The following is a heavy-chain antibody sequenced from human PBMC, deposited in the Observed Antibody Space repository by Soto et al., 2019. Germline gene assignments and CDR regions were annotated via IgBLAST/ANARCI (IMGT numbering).Heavy chain of an antibody. V-gene: IGHV3-23*01. CDR1: GFTFSNYA. D-gene: IGHD6-6*01. Sequence: SGGSLRLSCAASGFTFSNYAMTWVRQAPGKGLGWVSAVSGSGGNTFYADSVKGRFTISRDNSRKTLYLQMTSLRADDAAVYYCAKFSATSVYDISSAPDYWGQGTLVTVSS. CDR3: AKFSATSVYDISSAPDY. J-gene: IGHJ4*02. CDR2: VSGSGGNT.